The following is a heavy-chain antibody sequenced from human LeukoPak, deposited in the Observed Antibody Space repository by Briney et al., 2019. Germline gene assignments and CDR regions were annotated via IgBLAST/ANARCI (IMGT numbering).Heavy chain of an antibody. CDR1: GYNFANYW. V-gene: IGHV5-51*01. D-gene: IGHD3-10*01. CDR3: AREHYYGSGNYYRFDY. CDR2: IYPGDSET. Sequence: GESLKISCKGSGYNFANYWIGWVRQMPGKGLEWMGIIYPGDSETKYSPSFQGQVTISADKSISTAYLQWSSLKASDTAMYYCAREHYYGSGNYYRFDYWGQGTLVTVSS. J-gene: IGHJ4*02.